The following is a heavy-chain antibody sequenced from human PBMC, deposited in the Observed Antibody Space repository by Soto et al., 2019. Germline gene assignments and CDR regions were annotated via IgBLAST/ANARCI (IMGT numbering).Heavy chain of an antibody. Sequence: QVQLVESGGGVVQPGRSLRLSCAASGFTFSGYALHWVRQAPGKGLEWVAVISGDGSNQYYADSVKGRFTISRDNSKNTLYLQMNSLRAEDTAVYYCXXXXXXXXXXXXXXXDVWGQATTVTVSS. V-gene: IGHV3-30-3*01. J-gene: IGHJ6*02. CDR1: GFTFSGYA. CDR2: ISGDGSNQ. CDR3: XXXXXXXXXXXXXXXDV.